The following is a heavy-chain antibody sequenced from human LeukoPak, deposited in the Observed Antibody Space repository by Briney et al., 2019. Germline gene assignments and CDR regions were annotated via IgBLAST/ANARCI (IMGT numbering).Heavy chain of an antibody. CDR1: GFTFSNAW. V-gene: IGHV3-15*01. D-gene: IGHD4-23*01. J-gene: IGHJ4*02. Sequence: PGGSLRLSCAASGFTFSNAWMSWVRQAPGKGLEWLGRIKGKTDGGTTDYAAPVKGRFTISRDDSKNTLYLQMNSLKTEDTAVYYCTTHEGLYGGNSGLDYWGQGTLVTVSS. CDR2: IKGKTDGGTT. CDR3: TTHEGLYGGNSGLDY.